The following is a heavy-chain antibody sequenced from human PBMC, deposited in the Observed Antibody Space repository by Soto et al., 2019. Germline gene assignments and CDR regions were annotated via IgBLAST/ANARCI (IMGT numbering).Heavy chain of an antibody. D-gene: IGHD6-19*01. CDR2: IIPIFGTA. Sequence: QVQLVQSGAEVKKPGSSVKVSCKASGGTFSSYAISWVRQAPGQGLEWMGGIIPIFGTANYAQKFQGRVTITADDSTSTAYMELSSLRSEDTAVYYCARHYPRTDEGSGWYLSEYYFDYWGQGTLVTVSS. CDR3: ARHYPRTDEGSGWYLSEYYFDY. CDR1: GGTFSSYA. V-gene: IGHV1-69*01. J-gene: IGHJ4*02.